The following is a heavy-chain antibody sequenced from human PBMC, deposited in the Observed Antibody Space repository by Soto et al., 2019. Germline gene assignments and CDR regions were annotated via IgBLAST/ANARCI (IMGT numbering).Heavy chain of an antibody. CDR1: GFTFTTYS. J-gene: IGHJ4*02. CDR3: ERDSGSWGY. Sequence: EVQLVESGGGVVQPGRSLRLSCAASGFTFTTYSMNWVRQAPGKGLEWVSYITSSSSTTYYADSVKGRFTISRDNAKNSLYLQMNSLRDEDTAVYYCERDSGSWGYWGQGTLVTVSS. CDR2: ITSSSSTT. D-gene: IGHD3-16*01. V-gene: IGHV3-48*02.